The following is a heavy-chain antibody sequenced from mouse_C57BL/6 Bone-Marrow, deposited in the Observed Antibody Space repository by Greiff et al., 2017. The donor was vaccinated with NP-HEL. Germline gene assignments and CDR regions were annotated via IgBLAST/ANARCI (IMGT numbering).Heavy chain of an antibody. CDR1: GYTFTSYG. D-gene: IGHD1-1*01. CDR3: ARSYYEGFAY. CDR2: IYPRSGNT. J-gene: IGHJ3*01. Sequence: VQLQQSGAELARPGASVKLSCTASGYTFTSYGISWVKQRTGQGLEWIGEIYPRSGNTYYNEKFKGKATLTADKSSSTAYMELRSLTSEDSAVYFCARSYYEGFAYWGQGTLVTVSA. V-gene: IGHV1-81*01.